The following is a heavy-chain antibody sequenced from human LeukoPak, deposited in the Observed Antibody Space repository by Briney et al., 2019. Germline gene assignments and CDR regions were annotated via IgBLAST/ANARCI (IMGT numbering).Heavy chain of an antibody. CDR2: ISAYNGNT. CDR1: GYTFTSYG. J-gene: IGHJ5*02. Sequence: GASVKVSCKASGYTFTSYGINWVRQAPGQGLEWVGWISAYNGNTNYAQKLQGRLTMTTDTSTSTAYMELRSLRSDDTAVYYCARARNIVVGPVATGNWFDPWGQGTLVTVSS. V-gene: IGHV1-18*01. CDR3: ARARNIVVGPVATGNWFDP. D-gene: IGHD2-2*01.